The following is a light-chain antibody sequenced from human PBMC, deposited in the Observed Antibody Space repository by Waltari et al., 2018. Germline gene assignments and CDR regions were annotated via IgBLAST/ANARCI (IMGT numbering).Light chain of an antibody. CDR1: DSDVGAYDF. V-gene: IGLV2-14*01. J-gene: IGLJ1*01. Sequence: QSALPQPAPVSGSPGQSITISCSGPDSDVGAYDFVSWYQQHPGKAPHLIIYEVSNRPSGISNRFSASKSGNTASLTISGLQAEDEADYYCSSYTTSSAPGVFGTGTRVTVL. CDR2: EVS. CDR3: SSYTTSSAPGV.